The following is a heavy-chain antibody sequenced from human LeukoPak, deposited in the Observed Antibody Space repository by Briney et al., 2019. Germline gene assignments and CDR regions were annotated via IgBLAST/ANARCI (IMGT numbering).Heavy chain of an antibody. V-gene: IGHV3-23*01. CDR1: GFTFSGYA. Sequence: PGGSLRLSCAASGFTFSGYAMSWVRQAPGKGLEWVSAISGSGGSTYYADSVKGRFTISRDNSKNTLYLQMNSLRAEDTAVYYCARAGPRVVAATRLYAFDIWGQGTMVTVSS. J-gene: IGHJ3*02. D-gene: IGHD2-15*01. CDR3: ARAGPRVVAATRLYAFDI. CDR2: ISGSGGST.